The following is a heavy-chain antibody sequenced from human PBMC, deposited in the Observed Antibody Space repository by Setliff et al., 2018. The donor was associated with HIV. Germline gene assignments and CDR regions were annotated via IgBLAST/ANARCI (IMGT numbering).Heavy chain of an antibody. V-gene: IGHV4-38-2*01. CDR1: GYSISNGYY. CDR3: AARNSGNPTRHFDY. D-gene: IGHD3-10*01. CDR2: IYHSGST. Sequence: SETLSLTCALSGYSISNGYYWGWIRQPSGKGLEWIGSIYHSGSTFYNPSLRSRVTISVDTSQDQFSLRLTSAAAADTAVYYCAARNSGNPTRHFDYWGQGTLVTVSS. J-gene: IGHJ4*02.